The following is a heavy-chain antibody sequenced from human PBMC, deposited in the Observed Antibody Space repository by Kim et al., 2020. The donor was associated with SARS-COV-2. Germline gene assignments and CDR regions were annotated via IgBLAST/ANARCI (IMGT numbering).Heavy chain of an antibody. CDR1: GYTFTSYG. Sequence: ASVKVSCKASGYTFTSYGISWVRQAPGQGLEWMGWISAYNGNTNYAQKLQGRVTMTTDTSTSTAYMELRSLRSDDTAVYYCARESVVWFGELLSTLDYWGQGTLVTVSS. CDR2: ISAYNGNT. V-gene: IGHV1-18*01. CDR3: ARESVVWFGELLSTLDY. D-gene: IGHD3-10*01. J-gene: IGHJ4*02.